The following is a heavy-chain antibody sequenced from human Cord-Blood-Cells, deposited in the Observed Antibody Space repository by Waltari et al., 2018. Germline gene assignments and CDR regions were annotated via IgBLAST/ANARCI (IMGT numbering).Heavy chain of an antibody. CDR1: GYTFTGYY. J-gene: IGHJ4*02. CDR3: ARGVGCSGGSCYPDY. D-gene: IGHD2-15*01. V-gene: IGHV1-2*02. CDR2: INPKSGGT. Sequence: QVQLVQSGAEVKKPGASVKVSCKASGYTFTGYYMHWVRQAPGQGLEWKGWINPKSGGTNYAQKLQGRVTMTRETSVRTAYMELSRLRSDGTAVYYCARGVGCSGGSCYPDYWGQGTLVTVSS.